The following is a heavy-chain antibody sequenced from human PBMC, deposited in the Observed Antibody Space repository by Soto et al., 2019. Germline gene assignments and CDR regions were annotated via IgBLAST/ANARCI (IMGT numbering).Heavy chain of an antibody. J-gene: IGHJ4*02. CDR1: GGSFSGYY. Sequence: SETLSLTCAVYGGSFSGYYWTWIRQPPGTGLEWIGEITHSGSTNYNPSLKSRVTISVDTSKNPFPLKLTSVTAADMAVYYCATDKLTGLFDYWVQGPRVT. CDR3: ATDKLTGLFDY. D-gene: IGHD2-8*02. V-gene: IGHV4-34*01. CDR2: ITHSGST.